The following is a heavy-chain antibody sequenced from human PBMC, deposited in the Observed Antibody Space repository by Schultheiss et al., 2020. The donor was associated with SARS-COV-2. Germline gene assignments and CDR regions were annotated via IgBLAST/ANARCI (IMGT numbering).Heavy chain of an antibody. CDR2: IYYSGST. V-gene: IGHV4-59*12. Sequence: SETLSLTCTVSGGSISSYYWSWIRQPPGKGLEWIGYIYYSGSTNYNPSLKSRVTISVDKSKNQFSLKLSSVTAADTAVYYCARFDGGYDFWSGDYYGMDVWGQGTTVTVSS. CDR3: ARFDGGYDFWSGDYYGMDV. D-gene: IGHD3-3*01. CDR1: GGSISSYY. J-gene: IGHJ6*02.